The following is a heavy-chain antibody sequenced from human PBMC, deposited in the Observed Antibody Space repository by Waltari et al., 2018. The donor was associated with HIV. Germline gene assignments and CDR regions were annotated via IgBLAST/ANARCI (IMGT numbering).Heavy chain of an antibody. CDR3: ARELGTSREKRLDY. CDR2: RSYDGSHK. Sequence: QVQLVESGGGVVQPGRSLRLSCAASGLTFTDYVMHWVRQAPGEGLDGVEVRSYDGSHKYYADSVKGRLIISRDNSRNTLSLQMNSLRADETALYYCARELGTSREKRLDYWGQGTLVTVSS. D-gene: IGHD3-16*01. V-gene: IGHV3-30*04. CDR1: GLTFTDYV. J-gene: IGHJ4*02.